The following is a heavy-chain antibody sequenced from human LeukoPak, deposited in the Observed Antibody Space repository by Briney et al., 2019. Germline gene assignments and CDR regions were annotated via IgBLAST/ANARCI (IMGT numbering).Heavy chain of an antibody. CDR3: AKSRMATVKGSFDY. D-gene: IGHD5-24*01. CDR1: GFIFSSYA. J-gene: IGHJ4*02. CDR2: ISGSGGAT. Sequence: GGSLRLSCAASGFIFSSYAMNWVRQAPGKGLEWVSAISGSGGATYYTNSVKGRFSISRDNSKSTLYLQMNSLTAEDTAVYYCAKSRMATVKGSFDYWGQGTLVTVSS. V-gene: IGHV3-23*01.